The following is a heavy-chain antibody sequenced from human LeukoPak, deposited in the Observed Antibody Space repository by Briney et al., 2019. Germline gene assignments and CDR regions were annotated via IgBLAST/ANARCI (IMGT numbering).Heavy chain of an antibody. J-gene: IGHJ5*02. CDR1: GGSFSGFY. CDR2: INHRGST. V-gene: IGHV4-34*01. Sequence: SETLSLTCAVYGGSFSGFYWSWIRQPPGNGLEWIGEINHRGSTNYNPSLKSRVTISVDTSKNQFSLKLSSVTAADTAVYYCARSRDSSGCPNPFRPWGQGTLVTVSS. D-gene: IGHD3-22*01. CDR3: ARSRDSSGCPNPFRP.